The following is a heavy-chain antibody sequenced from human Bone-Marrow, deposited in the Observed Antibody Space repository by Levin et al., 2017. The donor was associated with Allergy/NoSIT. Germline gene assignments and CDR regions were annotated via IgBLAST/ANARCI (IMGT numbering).Heavy chain of an antibody. V-gene: IGHV4-31*03. J-gene: IGHJ3*01. D-gene: IGHD2-15*01. CDR3: TGRPLSSDVFDV. Sequence: SETLSLTCTVSGVSIRGGGYYWTWIRQHPGKGLEWIGYIYDSVSTLYNPSLNSRLTISLDMSKNQFSLDLTSVTAADTAMYYCTGRPLSSDVFDVWVQGTMVTVSS. CDR1: GVSIRGGGYY. CDR2: IYDSVST.